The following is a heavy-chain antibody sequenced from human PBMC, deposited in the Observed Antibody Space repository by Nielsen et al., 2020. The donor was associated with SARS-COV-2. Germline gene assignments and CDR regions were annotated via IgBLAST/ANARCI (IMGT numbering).Heavy chain of an antibody. D-gene: IGHD6-25*01. Sequence: SETLSLTCAVYGGSFSGHYWSWIRQTPGKGLEWIGEITHAGTTNYNPSLQSRVTISLDTSKKQFSLRLSSLTAADTAVYYCARASARDAFDIWGQGTMVTVSS. CDR2: ITHAGTT. CDR1: GGSFSGHY. CDR3: ARASARDAFDI. V-gene: IGHV4-34*01. J-gene: IGHJ3*02.